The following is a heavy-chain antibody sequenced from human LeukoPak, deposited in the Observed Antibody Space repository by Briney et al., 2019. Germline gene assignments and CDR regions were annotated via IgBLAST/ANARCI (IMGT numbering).Heavy chain of an antibody. D-gene: IGHD3-10*01. J-gene: IGHJ4*02. CDR2: ISSSSNSI. CDR1: GFPFSSYE. V-gene: IGHV3-48*03. Sequence: GGSLRLSCAASGFPFSSYEMNWVRQAPGKGLEWVSYISSSSNSIYYADSVKGRFTVSRDNANKSLYLHMNSLRAEDTAVYYCARGIGLDYWGQGTLVTVSS. CDR3: ARGIGLDY.